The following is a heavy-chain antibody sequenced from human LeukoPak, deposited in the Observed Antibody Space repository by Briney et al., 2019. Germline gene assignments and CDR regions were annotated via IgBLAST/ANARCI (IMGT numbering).Heavy chain of an antibody. J-gene: IGHJ5*02. CDR2: IRSKGYGGTT. Sequence: GGSLRLSCTASGFTFGDNAMGWFRPAPGKGREWVVFIRSKGYGGTTEYAASVKGRFTISRDDSESIAYLQMNSLKTEDTAVYYCTRDSYYGSGSYYWVPWGQGTLVTVSS. CDR1: GFTFGDNA. V-gene: IGHV3-49*03. D-gene: IGHD3-10*01. CDR3: TRDSYYGSGSYYWVP.